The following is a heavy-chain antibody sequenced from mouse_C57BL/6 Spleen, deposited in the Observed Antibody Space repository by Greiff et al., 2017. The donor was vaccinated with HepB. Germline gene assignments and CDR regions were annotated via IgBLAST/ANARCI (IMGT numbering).Heavy chain of an antibody. J-gene: IGHJ2*01. CDR1: GYAFTNYL. CDR3: ARRATNY. Sequence: VKLMESGAELVRPGTSVKVSCKASGYAFTNYLIEWVKQRPGQGLEWIGVINPGSGGTNYNEKFKGKATLTADKSSSTAYMQLSSLTSEDSAVYFCARRATNYWGQGTTLTVSS. CDR2: INPGSGGT. D-gene: IGHD3-1*01. V-gene: IGHV1-54*01.